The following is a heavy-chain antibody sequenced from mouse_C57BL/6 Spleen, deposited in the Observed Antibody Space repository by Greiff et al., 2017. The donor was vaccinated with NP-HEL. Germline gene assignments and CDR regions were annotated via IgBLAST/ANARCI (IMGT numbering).Heavy chain of an antibody. CDR2: INPNNGGT. V-gene: IGHV1-18*01. Sequence: VQLQQSGPELVKPGASVKIPCKASGYTFTDYNMDWVKQSHGKSLEWIGDINPNNGGTIYNQKFKGKATLTVDKSSSTAYMELRSLTSEDTAVYYCARSGGGYSNWGLAYWGQGTLVTVSA. CDR3: ARSGGGYSNWGLAY. J-gene: IGHJ3*01. CDR1: GYTFTDYN. D-gene: IGHD2-5*01.